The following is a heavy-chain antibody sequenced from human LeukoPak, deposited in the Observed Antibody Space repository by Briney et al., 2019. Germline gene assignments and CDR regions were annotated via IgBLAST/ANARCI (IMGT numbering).Heavy chain of an antibody. D-gene: IGHD1-1*01. CDR1: GFTFTSSA. Sequence: PGASVKVSCKASGFTFTSSAVQWVRQARGQGLEWIGWIVVGSGNTNYAQKFQERVTINRDMSTSTAYMELSSLRSEETAVYYCATDDVTTGTKTALGYWGQGTLVTVSS. J-gene: IGHJ4*02. CDR2: IVVGSGNT. CDR3: ATDDVTTGTKTALGY. V-gene: IGHV1-58*01.